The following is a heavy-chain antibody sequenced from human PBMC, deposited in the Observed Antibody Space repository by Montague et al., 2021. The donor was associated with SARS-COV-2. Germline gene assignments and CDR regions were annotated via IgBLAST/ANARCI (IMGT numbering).Heavy chain of an antibody. J-gene: IGHJ4*02. V-gene: IGHV2-5*01. CDR2: IYSNDDK. Sequence: PALVKPTQTLTLTCTLSGFSLSTPNVGVGWIRQPPGKALEWLALIYSNDDKRYSPSLQSRLTITKDTSKNQVVLSLTNVDPVDTATYYCAHLIRYYDIFTGIPFDDWGQGTKVTVSS. CDR3: AHLIRYYDIFTGIPFDD. CDR1: GFSLSTPNVG. D-gene: IGHD3-9*01.